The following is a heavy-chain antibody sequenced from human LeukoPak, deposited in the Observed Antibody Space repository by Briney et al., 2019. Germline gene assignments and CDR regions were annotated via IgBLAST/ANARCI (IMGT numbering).Heavy chain of an antibody. D-gene: IGHD2/OR15-2a*01. CDR1: GFTFSSYA. J-gene: IGHJ4*02. Sequence: GGSLRLSCAASGFTFSSYAMSWVRQAPGKGLEWVSAISGSGGSTYYADSVKGRFTISRDNAKNSLYLQMDSLRAEDTAVYYCARVLDNSSSRYQSLKYWGQGTLVTVSP. CDR2: ISGSGGST. V-gene: IGHV3-23*01. CDR3: ARVLDNSSSRYQSLKY.